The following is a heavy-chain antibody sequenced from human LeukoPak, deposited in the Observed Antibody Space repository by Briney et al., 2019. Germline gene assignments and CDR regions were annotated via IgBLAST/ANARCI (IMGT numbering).Heavy chain of an antibody. J-gene: IGHJ5*02. CDR3: ARGSGYDFRAFDP. D-gene: IGHD5-12*01. CDR1: GGSLSGYY. CDR2: IYYSGST. V-gene: IGHV4-34*01. Sequence: SETLSLTCDVYGGSLSGYYWSWIRQPPGKGLEWIGSIYYSGSTYYNPSLKSRVTISVDTSKNQFSLKLSSVTAADTAVYYCARGSGYDFRAFDPWGQGTLVTVSS.